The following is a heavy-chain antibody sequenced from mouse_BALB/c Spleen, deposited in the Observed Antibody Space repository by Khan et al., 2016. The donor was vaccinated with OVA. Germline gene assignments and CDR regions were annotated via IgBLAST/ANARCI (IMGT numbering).Heavy chain of an antibody. D-gene: IGHD3-1*01. CDR3: AKGGLGLRSYAMDY. CDR2: IDPFNGGT. Sequence: IQLVQSGPDLMKPGTSVKISCKASGYSITSYYMHWVKQSHGKSLEWIGYIDPFNGGTSYNQKFKGKATLTVDKSSSTAYMHLSSLTSEDSAVYYCAKGGLGLRSYAMDYWGQGTSVTVSS. CDR1: GYSITSYY. V-gene: IGHV1S135*01. J-gene: IGHJ4*01.